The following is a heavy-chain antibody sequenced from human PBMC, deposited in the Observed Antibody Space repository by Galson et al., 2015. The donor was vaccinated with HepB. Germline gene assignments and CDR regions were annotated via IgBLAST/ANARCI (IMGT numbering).Heavy chain of an antibody. V-gene: IGHV3-7*01. J-gene: IGHJ4*02. D-gene: IGHD1-26*01. Sequence: SLRLSCAASGFTFSNYWMTWVRQAPGKGLEWVANIKQDGSEKYYVDSVEGRFTVSRDNAKNSLYLQMNSLRAEDTAVYYCARVEESSHSLKYWGQGTLVTVSS. CDR2: IKQDGSEK. CDR3: ARVEESSHSLKY. CDR1: GFTFSNYW.